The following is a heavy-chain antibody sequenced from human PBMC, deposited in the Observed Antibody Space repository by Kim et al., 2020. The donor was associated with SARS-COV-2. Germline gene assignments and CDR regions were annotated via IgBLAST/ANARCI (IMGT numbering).Heavy chain of an antibody. CDR3: ARVLPLRYFDWPTGRNWFDP. Sequence: SETLSLTCAVYGGSFSGYYWSWIRQPPGKGLEWIGEINHSGSTNYNPSLKSRVTISVDTSKNQFSLKLSSVTAADTAVYYCARVLPLRYFDWPTGRNWFDPWGQGTLVTVSS. CDR2: INHSGST. CDR1: GGSFSGYY. J-gene: IGHJ5*02. V-gene: IGHV4-34*01. D-gene: IGHD3-9*01.